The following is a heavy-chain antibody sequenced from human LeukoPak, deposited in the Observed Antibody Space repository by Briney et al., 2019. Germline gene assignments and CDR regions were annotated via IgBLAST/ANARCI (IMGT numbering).Heavy chain of an antibody. CDR3: AKKGAVAGAEYYFDY. CDR1: GFTFSSYA. CDR2: ISGSGGST. J-gene: IGHJ4*02. V-gene: IGHV3-23*01. D-gene: IGHD6-19*01. Sequence: PGGSLRLSCAASGFTFSSYAMSWVRQAPGKGLEWVSAISGSGGSTYYADSVKGRFTISRDNSKNTLYLQMNSLRAEDTAVYYCAKKGAVAGAEYYFDYWGQGTLVTVSS.